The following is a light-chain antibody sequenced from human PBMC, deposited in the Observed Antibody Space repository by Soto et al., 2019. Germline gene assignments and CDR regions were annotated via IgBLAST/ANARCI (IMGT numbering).Light chain of an antibody. CDR3: QQYGSSRT. J-gene: IGKJ1*01. V-gene: IGKV3-20*01. CDR1: QSVSSSY. CDR2: GAS. Sequence: IGMTQSPGTLSVYPGERATLSCRASQSVSSSYLAWYQQKPGQAPRLLIYGASSRATGIPDRFSGSGSGTDFTLTISRLEPEDFAVYYCQQYGSSRTFGQRTKV.